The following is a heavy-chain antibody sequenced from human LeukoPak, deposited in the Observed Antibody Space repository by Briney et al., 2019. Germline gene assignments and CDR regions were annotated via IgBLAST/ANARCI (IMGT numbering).Heavy chain of an antibody. CDR2: IYYSGST. CDR3: ARLKYSSNWFNAFDI. CDR1: GGSISSYY. V-gene: IGHV4-59*08. J-gene: IGHJ3*02. D-gene: IGHD6-13*01. Sequence: PSETLSLTCTVSGGSISSYYWSWIRQPPGKGLEWIGYIYYSGSTNYNPSLKSRVTISVDTSKNQFSLKLSSVTAADTAVYYCARLKYSSNWFNAFDIWGQGTMVTVSS.